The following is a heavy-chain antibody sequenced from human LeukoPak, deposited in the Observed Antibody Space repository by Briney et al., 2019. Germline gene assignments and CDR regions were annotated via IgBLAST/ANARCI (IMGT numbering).Heavy chain of an antibody. CDR2: VDQDGSEK. J-gene: IGHJ4*02. CDR3: ARDRALYDSRRGYYYTEDDY. Sequence: GGSLRLSCAASGFTFSTYWMSWVRQGPGKGLEWVANVDQDGSEKYSVDSVKGRFTISRDNAKSSLYLQMNSLRADDTAVYYCARDRALYDSRRGYYYTEDDYWGQGTLVTVSS. D-gene: IGHD3-22*01. CDR1: GFTFSTYW. V-gene: IGHV3-7*01.